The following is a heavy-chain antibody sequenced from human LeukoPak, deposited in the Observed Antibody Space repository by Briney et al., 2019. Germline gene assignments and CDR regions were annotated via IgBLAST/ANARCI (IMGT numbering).Heavy chain of an antibody. CDR2: IYSGGST. V-gene: IGHV3-66*02. CDR3: ARDVREELPGRY. J-gene: IGHJ4*02. CDR1: GFTVSINY. D-gene: IGHD1-7*01. Sequence: GGSLRLSCAASGFTVSINYMSWVRQAPGKGLGWVSVIYSGGSTYYADSVKGRFTISRDNSKNTLYLQMNSLRAEDTAVYYCARDVREELPGRYWGQGTLVTVSS.